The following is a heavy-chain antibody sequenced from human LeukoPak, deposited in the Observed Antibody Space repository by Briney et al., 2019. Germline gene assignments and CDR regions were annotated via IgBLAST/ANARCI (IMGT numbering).Heavy chain of an antibody. CDR1: GFTFSDYY. Sequence: KPGGSLRLSCAASGFTFSDYYMSWIRQAPGKGLEWVGRIKSKTDGGTSDYAAPVKGRFTISRDDSQNMLSLQMNSLETEDTAVYYCVSGPYWGQGTLVTVSS. J-gene: IGHJ4*02. CDR2: IKSKTDGGTS. CDR3: VSGPY. V-gene: IGHV3-15*01.